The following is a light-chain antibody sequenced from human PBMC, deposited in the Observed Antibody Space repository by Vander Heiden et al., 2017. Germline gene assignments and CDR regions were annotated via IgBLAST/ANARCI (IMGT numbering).Light chain of an antibody. Sequence: DIQMTQSPSTLSASVRDRLTLTCRASQSISSWLAWYQQKPGKAPKFLIYKASTLESGVPTRFSGSGSGTEFTLTISSLQPDDFATYYCHQYNSFPYTFGQGTKLEIK. J-gene: IGKJ2*01. CDR1: QSISSW. V-gene: IGKV1-5*03. CDR3: HQYNSFPYT. CDR2: KAS.